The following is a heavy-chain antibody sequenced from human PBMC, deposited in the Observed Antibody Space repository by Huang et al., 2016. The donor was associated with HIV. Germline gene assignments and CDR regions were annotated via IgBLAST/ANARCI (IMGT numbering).Heavy chain of an antibody. CDR2: VYDTGTA. D-gene: IGHD7-27*01. Sequence: QVHLQESGPGLVKPSETLSITCSVSGGSISDHHCGWIRQSPRKGLEWIGSVYDTGTANYNPALKRRVTIFVDKSKNQRALNLGSMTAADTAIYYCARDNWGTFLTTLDSWGPGSLVTVSS. CDR3: ARDNWGTFLTTLDS. V-gene: IGHV4-59*11. CDR1: GGSISDHH. J-gene: IGHJ4*02.